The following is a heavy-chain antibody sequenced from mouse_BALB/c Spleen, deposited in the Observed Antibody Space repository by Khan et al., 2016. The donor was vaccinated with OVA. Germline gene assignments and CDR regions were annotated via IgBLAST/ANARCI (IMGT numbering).Heavy chain of an antibody. D-gene: IGHD1-1*01. J-gene: IGHJ3*01. V-gene: IGHV5-6*01. Sequence: EVQLVESGGDVVKPGGSLKLSCAASGFTFSTYGMSWARQTPDKRLEWVATVSTGGHYTYYPDTVKGRFTISRDNAKNTLYLQMSSLKSEDTAIFYCARLAYYYDSEGFAYWGQGTLVTVSA. CDR3: ARLAYYYDSEGFAY. CDR1: GFTFSTYG. CDR2: VSTGGHYT.